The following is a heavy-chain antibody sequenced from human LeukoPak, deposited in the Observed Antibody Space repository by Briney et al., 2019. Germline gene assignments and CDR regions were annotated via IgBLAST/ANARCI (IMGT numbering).Heavy chain of an antibody. CDR2: IRSKAYGGTT. V-gene: IGHV3-49*04. Sequence: GGSLRLSWTASGFTFGDYAMSWVRQAPGKGLEWVGFIRSKAYGGTTEYAASVKGRFTISRDDSKSIAYLQMNSLKTEDTAVYYCTRADSSYYDSSGYPLGFDYWGQGTLVSVSS. D-gene: IGHD3-22*01. CDR3: TRADSSYYDSSGYPLGFDY. J-gene: IGHJ4*02. CDR1: GFTFGDYA.